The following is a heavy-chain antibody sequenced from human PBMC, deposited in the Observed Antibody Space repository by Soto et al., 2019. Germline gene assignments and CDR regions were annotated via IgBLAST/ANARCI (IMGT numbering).Heavy chain of an antibody. V-gene: IGHV3-23*01. D-gene: IGHD2-8*01. CDR2: ISGSGGST. Sequence: GWSLRLSCAASGFTLSSYAMSCVRQAPGKGLEWVSAISGSGGSTYYADSVKGRFTISRDNSKNTLYLQMDSLRAEDTAVYYCARDGVGDTVYFSYLDYWGQGALVTVSS. J-gene: IGHJ4*02. CDR3: ARDGVGDTVYFSYLDY. CDR1: GFTLSSYA.